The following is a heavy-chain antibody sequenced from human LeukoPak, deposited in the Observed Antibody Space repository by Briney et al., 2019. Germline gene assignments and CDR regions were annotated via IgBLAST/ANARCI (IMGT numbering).Heavy chain of an antibody. D-gene: IGHD1-26*01. Sequence: PGGSLRLSCAASGFTFSSYAMSWVRQAPGKGLEWVSAISGSGGSTYYADSVKGRFTISRDNSRDTLYLQMNSLRAEDTAVYYCARRNVVGATTFFDYWGQGTLVTVSS. V-gene: IGHV3-23*01. J-gene: IGHJ4*02. CDR3: ARRNVVGATTFFDY. CDR1: GFTFSSYA. CDR2: ISGSGGST.